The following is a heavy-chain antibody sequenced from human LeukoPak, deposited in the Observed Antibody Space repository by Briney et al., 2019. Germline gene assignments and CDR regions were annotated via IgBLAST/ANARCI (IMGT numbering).Heavy chain of an antibody. J-gene: IGHJ4*02. D-gene: IGHD6-19*01. V-gene: IGHV1-2*06. Sequence: ASVKVSCKASGYTFTGYYMHWVRQAPGQGLEWMGRINHNSGGTNYAQKFQGRVTMTRDTSISTAYMELSRLRSDDTAVYYCARRGIAVAGTLPLIDYWGQGTLVTVSS. CDR2: INHNSGGT. CDR3: ARRGIAVAGTLPLIDY. CDR1: GYTFTGYY.